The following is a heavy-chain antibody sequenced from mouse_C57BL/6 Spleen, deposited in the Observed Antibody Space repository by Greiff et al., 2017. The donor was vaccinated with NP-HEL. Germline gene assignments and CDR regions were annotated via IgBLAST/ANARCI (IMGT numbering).Heavy chain of an antibody. CDR2: ISYDGSN. D-gene: IGHD1-1*01. CDR1: GYSITSSYY. J-gene: IGHJ2*01. V-gene: IGHV3-6*01. CDR3: ARVLYYYGSSYPDY. Sequence: EVHLVESGPGLVKPSQSLSLTCSVTGYSITSSYYWNWIRQFPGNKLEWMGYISYDGSNNYNPSLKNRISITRDTSKNQFFLKLNSVTTEDTATYYCARVLYYYGSSYPDYWGQGTTLTVSS.